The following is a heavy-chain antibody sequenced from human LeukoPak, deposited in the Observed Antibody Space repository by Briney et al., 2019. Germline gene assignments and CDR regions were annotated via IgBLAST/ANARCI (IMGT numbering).Heavy chain of an antibody. V-gene: IGHV1-2*02. Sequence: ASVKVSCKASGYTFTGYYMHWVRQAPGQGLEWMGWINPNSGGTNYAQKLQGRLTMTRDTSISTAYMELSRLRSDDTAVYYCARVGLDTAMVTWVAFDYWGQGTLVTVSS. CDR1: GYTFTGYY. CDR2: INPNSGGT. J-gene: IGHJ4*02. CDR3: ARVGLDTAMVTWVAFDY. D-gene: IGHD5-18*01.